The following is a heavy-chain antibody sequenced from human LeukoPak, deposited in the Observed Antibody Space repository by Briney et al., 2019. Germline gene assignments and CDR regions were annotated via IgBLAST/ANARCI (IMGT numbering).Heavy chain of an antibody. D-gene: IGHD3-10*01. CDR3: AADDSGSPYYFDY. J-gene: IGHJ4*02. CDR1: GFTFTSSA. Sequence: SVKVSCKASGFTFTSSAVQWVRQARGQRLEWIGWIVVGSGNTNYAQKFQERVTITRDMSTSTAYMELSSLRSGDTAVYYCAADDSGSPYYFDYRGQGTLVTVSS. V-gene: IGHV1-58*01. CDR2: IVVGSGNT.